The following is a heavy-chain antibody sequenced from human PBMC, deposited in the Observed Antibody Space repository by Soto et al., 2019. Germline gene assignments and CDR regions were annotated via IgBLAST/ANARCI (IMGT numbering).Heavy chain of an antibody. CDR3: VRGASLNLDY. D-gene: IGHD1-26*01. CDR2: VNWNGGST. J-gene: IGHJ4*02. CDR1: GFTFDDYG. V-gene: IGHV3-20*04. Sequence: EVQLVESGGGVLRPGGSLRLSCAASGFTFDDYGMSWARQAPGKGLEWVSGVNWNGGSTGYADSVKGRFTISRDNAKNSLYLQMNGLRAEDTAFYYCVRGASLNLDYWGQGTLVTVSS.